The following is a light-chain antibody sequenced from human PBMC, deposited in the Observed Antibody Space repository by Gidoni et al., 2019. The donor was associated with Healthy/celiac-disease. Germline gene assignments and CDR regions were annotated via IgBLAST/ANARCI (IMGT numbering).Light chain of an antibody. Sequence: DIVMTQSPLSLPVTPGEPDSISCRSSQSLRHSNGYNYLDWYLQKPGQSPQILIYLGANRASGVPDRFSGRGSGTDFTLKISRVEAEDVGVYYCMQTLQTPTFXGXTKVEIK. V-gene: IGKV2-28*01. CDR3: MQTLQTPT. J-gene: IGKJ4*01. CDR1: QSLRHSNGYNY. CDR2: LGA.